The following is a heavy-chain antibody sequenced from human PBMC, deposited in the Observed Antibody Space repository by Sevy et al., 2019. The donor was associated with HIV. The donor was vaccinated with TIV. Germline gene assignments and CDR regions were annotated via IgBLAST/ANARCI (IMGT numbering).Heavy chain of an antibody. J-gene: IGHJ4*02. CDR3: ARHGGLVDRAFDF. CDR1: GASISRSSYD. D-gene: IGHD3-10*01. V-gene: IGHV4-39*01. CDR2: IFYSGRT. Sequence: SETLSLTCTVSGASISRSSYDWGWIRQPPGKGLEWVGRIFYSGRTQYNPALNRRVTIYADTSKNQFSLTLSAVTVEDTAVYYCARHGGLVDRAFDFWGQGALVTVSS.